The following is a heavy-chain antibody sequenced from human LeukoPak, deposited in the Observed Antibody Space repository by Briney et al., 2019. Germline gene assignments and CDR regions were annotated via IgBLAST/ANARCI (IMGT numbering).Heavy chain of an antibody. V-gene: IGHV3-23*01. Sequence: GGSLRLSCAASGFTFSSYAMSWVRQAPGKGLEWVSAISGSGGSTYHADSVKGRFTISRDNSKNTLYLQMNSLRAEDTAVYYCAKSRGDGPTPHYFDYWGQGTLVTVSS. CDR1: GFTFSSYA. CDR2: ISGSGGST. CDR3: AKSRGDGPTPHYFDY. D-gene: IGHD2-21*02. J-gene: IGHJ4*02.